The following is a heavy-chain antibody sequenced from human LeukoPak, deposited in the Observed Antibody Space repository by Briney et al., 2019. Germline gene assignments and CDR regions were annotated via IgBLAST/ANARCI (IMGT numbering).Heavy chain of an antibody. D-gene: IGHD6-13*01. CDR3: ARGRVSSSTWYSTYYYYFYMDV. J-gene: IGHJ6*03. CDR2: IYDSGST. Sequence: SETLSLTCTVSGGSINSYYWSWIRQPPGKGLEWIGYIYDSGSTNYNPSLKSRVTISVDTSKNQFSLKLSSVTAADTAVYFCARGRVSSSTWYSTYYYYFYMDVWGKGTTVTVSS. V-gene: IGHV4-59*01. CDR1: GGSINSYY.